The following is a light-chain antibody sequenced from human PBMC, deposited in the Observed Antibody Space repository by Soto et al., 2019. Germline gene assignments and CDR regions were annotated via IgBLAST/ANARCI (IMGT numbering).Light chain of an antibody. CDR1: QSVTSNS. V-gene: IGKV3-20*01. Sequence: EIVLTPSPVTLSVAPWEIGTLSCRASQSVTSNSLAWYQQKVGRAPRFLIYGASIRDTGIPDRFSGSGSGTDFTLTISRLEPEDFAVYHCQQYGSSPTTFAQGTKVDI. CDR2: GAS. CDR3: QQYGSSPTT. J-gene: IGKJ1*01.